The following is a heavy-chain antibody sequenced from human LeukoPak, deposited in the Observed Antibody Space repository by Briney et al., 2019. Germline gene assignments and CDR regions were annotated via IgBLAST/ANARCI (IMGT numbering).Heavy chain of an antibody. V-gene: IGHV3-7*01. Sequence: GGSLRLSCAASGFTFSNYWMSWVRQAPGKGLEWVANIKQDGSDKYCVDSVKGRLTISRDNAKNSLYLQMNSLRAEDTAVYYCARDSIVLWFGELLSSMFDPWGQGTLVTVSS. CDR1: GFTFSNYW. CDR2: IKQDGSDK. CDR3: ARDSIVLWFGELLSSMFDP. J-gene: IGHJ5*02. D-gene: IGHD3-10*01.